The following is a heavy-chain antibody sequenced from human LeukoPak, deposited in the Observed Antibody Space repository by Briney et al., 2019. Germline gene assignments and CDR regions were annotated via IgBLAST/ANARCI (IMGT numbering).Heavy chain of an antibody. D-gene: IGHD4-17*01. V-gene: IGHV3-23*01. J-gene: IGHJ5*01. Sequence: GGSLRLSCAASTFTFSSYAGSWVRQAPGKGLEWVSAISTGADSTYYADSVQGRFTISRENSKNTLFLQMSGLRAEDTAVYFCARGAYGDYDSWGQGTLVTVSS. CDR2: ISTGADST. CDR3: ARGAYGDYDS. CDR1: TFTFSSYA.